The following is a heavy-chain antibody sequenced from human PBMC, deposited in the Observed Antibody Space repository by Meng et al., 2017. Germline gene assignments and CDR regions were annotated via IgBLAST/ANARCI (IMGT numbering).Heavy chain of an antibody. Sequence: QVHWGQSGAGVQNPGASVKVSCKPSGYSFTAYYIHWLRQAPGQGLEWMGRIDPNSGVTEYAHKFHGRVTVTGDTSISTAYMELRRLTSDDTAVYYCARDEDISAAGKLFGDYWGQGTLVTVSS. CDR1: GYSFTAYY. CDR2: IDPNSGVT. V-gene: IGHV1-2*06. D-gene: IGHD6-13*01. CDR3: ARDEDISAAGKLFGDY. J-gene: IGHJ4*02.